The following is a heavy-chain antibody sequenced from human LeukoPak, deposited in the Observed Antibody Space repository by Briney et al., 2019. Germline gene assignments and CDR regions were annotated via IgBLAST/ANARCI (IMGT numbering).Heavy chain of an antibody. Sequence: KASETLSLTCTVSGYSISSGYYWAWIRQPPGKGLECFGSIYHSGSTYYNPSLRGRFTIAVDTSKNQFSLKLTSVTAADTAVYYCARQRSPSSLYAFDIWGQGTMVTVSS. J-gene: IGHJ3*02. CDR1: GYSISSGYY. D-gene: IGHD6-13*01. CDR3: ARQRSPSSLYAFDI. V-gene: IGHV4-38-2*02. CDR2: IYHSGST.